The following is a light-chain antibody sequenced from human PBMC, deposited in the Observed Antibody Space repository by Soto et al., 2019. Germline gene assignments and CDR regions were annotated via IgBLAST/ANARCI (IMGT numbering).Light chain of an antibody. CDR3: QHYVTSPTT. CDR1: QSVTSNY. J-gene: IGKJ1*01. CDR2: GAS. Sequence: EPVLTQSPGTLSLSPGERATLSCAASQSVTSNYLAWYQQKPGQAPRLLIFGASIRATGIPDRFIGSGSGTDFTLTISRLEPEDFAVYYCQHYVTSPTTFGQGTKVDIK. V-gene: IGKV3-20*01.